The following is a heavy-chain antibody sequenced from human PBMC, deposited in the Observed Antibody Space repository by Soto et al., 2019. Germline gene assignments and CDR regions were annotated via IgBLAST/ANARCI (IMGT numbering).Heavy chain of an antibody. Sequence: QVQLQQWGAGLLKPSETLSLTCAVYGGSFSGYYWSWIRQPPGKGLEWIGEINHSGSTNYNPSLKSGVTISVDTSKNQFSLKLSSVTAADTAVYYCARRRSVTANNWFDPWGQGTLVTVSS. D-gene: IGHD2-21*02. CDR3: ARRRSVTANNWFDP. J-gene: IGHJ5*02. V-gene: IGHV4-34*01. CDR1: GGSFSGYY. CDR2: INHSGST.